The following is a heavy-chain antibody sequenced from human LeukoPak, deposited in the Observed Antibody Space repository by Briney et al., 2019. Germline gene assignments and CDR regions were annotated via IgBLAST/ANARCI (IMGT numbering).Heavy chain of an antibody. CDR3: ADTFDY. CDR2: IYNSGST. Sequence: GGSLRLSCVVSGFTFSNCWMSWARLAPGKGLEWVSIIYNSGSTYYADSVKGRFTISRDNAKNSLYLQMNSLRAEDTAVYYCADTFDYWGQGTLVTVSS. CDR1: GFTFSNCW. V-gene: IGHV3-66*01. J-gene: IGHJ4*02.